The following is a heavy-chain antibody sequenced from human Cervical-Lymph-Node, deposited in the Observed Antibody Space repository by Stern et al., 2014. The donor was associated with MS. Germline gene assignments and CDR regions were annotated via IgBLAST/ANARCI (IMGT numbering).Heavy chain of an antibody. D-gene: IGHD3-16*02. CDR3: AGAKDRLGTYPN. Sequence: QVKLQESGPGLVKPSETLSLTCTLSGGSIITNYLSWIRHSPGKGLEWIGYMFYSGTPDYNPSLKSRVTISLDTSKNQFSLSLNSVTAADTAIYYCAGAKDRLGTYPNWGQGALVSVSS. CDR2: MFYSGTP. V-gene: IGHV4-59*01. J-gene: IGHJ4*02. CDR1: GGSIITNY.